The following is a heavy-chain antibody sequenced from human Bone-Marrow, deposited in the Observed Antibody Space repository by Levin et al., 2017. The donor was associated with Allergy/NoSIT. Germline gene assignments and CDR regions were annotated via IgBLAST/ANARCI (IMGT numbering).Heavy chain of an antibody. V-gene: IGHV4-34*08. Sequence: HSQTLSLTCNVYGGTLSAYYWSWIRQAPGKGLEWIGKSNHRGTADYNPSLKSRVTISVDPSKNTFSLSLNSVTAADTAIYFCARGPVTGFIDIWGQGTLVSVSS. CDR3: ARGPVTGFIDI. CDR1: GGTLSAYY. J-gene: IGHJ4*02. CDR2: SNHRGTA. D-gene: IGHD1-1*01.